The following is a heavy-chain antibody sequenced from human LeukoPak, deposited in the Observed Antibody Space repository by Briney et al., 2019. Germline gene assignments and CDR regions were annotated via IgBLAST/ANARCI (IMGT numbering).Heavy chain of an antibody. CDR1: GFTFSNYV. CDR3: AKTYYDSSGYYYDDPLDY. J-gene: IGHJ4*02. D-gene: IGHD3-22*01. Sequence: GGSLRLSCAASGFTFSNYVMHWVRQAPGKGLEWVALISYDGSDKYYADSVRGRFTISRDNSKNTLYLQMNSLRAEDRAVYYCAKTYYDSSGYYYDDPLDYWGQGTLVTVSS. V-gene: IGHV3-30*18. CDR2: ISYDGSDK.